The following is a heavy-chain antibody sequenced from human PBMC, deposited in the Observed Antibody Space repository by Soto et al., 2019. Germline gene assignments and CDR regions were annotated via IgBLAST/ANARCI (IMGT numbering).Heavy chain of an antibody. D-gene: IGHD3-16*01. CDR3: GRGEERGAMPSGY. V-gene: IGHV4-59*01. CDR2: IYYSGST. CDR1: GGSISSYY. Sequence: PSETLSLTCTVSGGSISSYYWSWIRQPPGKGLEWIGYIYYSGSTNYNPSLKSRVTISVDTSKNQFSLKLSSVTAADTAVYYCGRGEERGAMPSGYWGQGTLVTVSS. J-gene: IGHJ4*02.